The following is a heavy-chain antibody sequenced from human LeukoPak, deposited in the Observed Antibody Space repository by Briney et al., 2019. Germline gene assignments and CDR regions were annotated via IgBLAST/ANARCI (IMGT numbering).Heavy chain of an antibody. J-gene: IGHJ3*02. D-gene: IGHD4-17*01. CDR1: GFTFSSYA. CDR2: ISGSGGST. Sequence: GGSLRLSCAASGFTFSSYAMSWVRQAPGKGLEWVSAISGSGGSTYYADSVKGRFTISRDNSKNTLYLQMNSLRAEDTAVYYCAKAIGDDGDYVPYYAFDTWGQGTMVTVSS. V-gene: IGHV3-23*01. CDR3: AKAIGDDGDYVPYYAFDT.